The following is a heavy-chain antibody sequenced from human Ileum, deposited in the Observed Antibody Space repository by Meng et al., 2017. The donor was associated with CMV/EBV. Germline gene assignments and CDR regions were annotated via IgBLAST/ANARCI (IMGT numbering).Heavy chain of an antibody. CDR3: ARGHCSSTSCYGGDWFDP. CDR1: GGSISSSSYY. V-gene: IGHV4-39*07. D-gene: IGHD2-2*01. Sequence: QLQLQESGPGLVKPSETLSLTCTVSGGSISSSSYYWGWIRQPPGKGLEWIGSIYYSGSTYYNPSLKSRVTISVDTSKNQFSLKLSSVTAADTAVYYCARGHCSSTSCYGGDWFDPWGQGTLVTVSS. J-gene: IGHJ5*02. CDR2: IYYSGST.